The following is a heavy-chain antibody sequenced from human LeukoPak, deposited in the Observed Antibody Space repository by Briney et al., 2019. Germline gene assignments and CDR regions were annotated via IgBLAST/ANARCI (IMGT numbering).Heavy chain of an antibody. CDR3: AREPNYYDSSGSLSV. J-gene: IGHJ4*02. V-gene: IGHV3-74*01. CDR1: GFTFSSYL. D-gene: IGHD3-22*01. CDR2: INSDGSST. Sequence: GGSLRLSCAASGFTFSSYLMHWVRQAPGKGLVWVSRINSDGSSTSYADPVKGRFTISRDNAKNSLYLQMNSLRAEDTAVYYCAREPNYYDSSGSLSVWGQGTLVTVSS.